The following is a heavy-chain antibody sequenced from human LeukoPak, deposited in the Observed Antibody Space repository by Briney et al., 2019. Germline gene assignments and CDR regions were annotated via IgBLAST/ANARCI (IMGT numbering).Heavy chain of an antibody. Sequence: SETLSLTCTVSGGSISSSSYYWGWIREPPGKGLEWIGSIYYSGSTYYNPSLKSRVTISVDTSKNQFSLKLSSVPAADTAVYYCASPAWGAVAEAYFFDYWGQGTLVTVSS. J-gene: IGHJ4*02. CDR3: ASPAWGAVAEAYFFDY. D-gene: IGHD6-19*01. CDR2: IYYSGST. V-gene: IGHV4-39*01. CDR1: GGSISSSSYY.